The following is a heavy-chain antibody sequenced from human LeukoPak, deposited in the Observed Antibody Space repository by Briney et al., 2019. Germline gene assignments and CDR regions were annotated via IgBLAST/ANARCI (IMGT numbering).Heavy chain of an antibody. CDR2: INHSGST. CDR3: ARAPGAALD. J-gene: IGHJ4*02. D-gene: IGHD2-15*01. CDR1: GGSFSGYY. Sequence: SETLSLTCAVYGGSFSGYYWSWIRQPPGKGLEWIGEINHSGSTNYNPSLKSRVTISVDLNLSSVTAADTAVYYCARAPGAALDWGQGTLVTVSS. V-gene: IGHV4-34*01.